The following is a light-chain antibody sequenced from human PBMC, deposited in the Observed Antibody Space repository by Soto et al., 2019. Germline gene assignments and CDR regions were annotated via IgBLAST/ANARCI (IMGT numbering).Light chain of an antibody. CDR1: SSDVGGYNY. CDR2: DVT. J-gene: IGLJ1*01. Sequence: QSVLTQPASVSGSPGQSITISCTGTSSDVGGYNYVSWYQQYPGKAPKLMIYDVTYRPSGVSNRFSGSKSGTTASLTLSGLQAEDEADYSCSSYTSTSTYVFGTGTKVTVL. V-gene: IGLV2-14*01. CDR3: SSYTSTSTYV.